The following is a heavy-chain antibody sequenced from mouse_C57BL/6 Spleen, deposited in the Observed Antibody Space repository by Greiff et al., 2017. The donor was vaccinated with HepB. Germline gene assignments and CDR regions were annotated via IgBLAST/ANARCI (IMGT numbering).Heavy chain of an antibody. Sequence: EVQLQQSGPELVKPGASVKISCKASGYSFTGYYMNWVKQSPEKSLEWIGEINPSTGGTTYNQKFKAKATLTVDKSSSTAYMQLKSLTSEDSAVYYCARSSYDGYYEAYWGQGTLVTVSA. J-gene: IGHJ3*01. CDR2: INPSTGGT. CDR3: ARSSYDGYYEAY. V-gene: IGHV1-42*01. D-gene: IGHD2-3*01. CDR1: GYSFTGYY.